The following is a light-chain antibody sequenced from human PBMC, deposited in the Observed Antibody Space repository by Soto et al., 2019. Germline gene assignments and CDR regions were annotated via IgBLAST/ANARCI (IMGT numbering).Light chain of an antibody. V-gene: IGLV2-14*03. Sequence: QSALTQPASVSGSPGQSITISCTGTSSDVGGYNYVSWFQQHPGKAPKLKIYEVSNRPSGVSTRFSGSRSGYTASLTISELQAEDEADYYCTSFTSSSTWVFGGGTKVTVL. J-gene: IGLJ3*02. CDR2: EVS. CDR1: SSDVGGYNY. CDR3: TSFTSSSTWV.